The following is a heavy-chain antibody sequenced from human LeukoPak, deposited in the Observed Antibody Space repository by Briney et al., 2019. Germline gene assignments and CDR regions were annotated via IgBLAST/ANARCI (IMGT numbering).Heavy chain of an antibody. CDR3: ARSCSSTSCRGPLSRWFDP. CDR2: MNPNSGNT. V-gene: IGHV1-8*01. D-gene: IGHD2-2*01. CDR1: GYTFTSYD. J-gene: IGHJ5*02. Sequence: ASGKVSCKASGYTFTSYDINWVRQATGQGLEWMGWMNPNSGNTGYAQKFQGRVTMTRNTSISTAYMELSSLRSEDTAVYYCARSCSSTSCRGPLSRWFDPWGQGTLVTVSS.